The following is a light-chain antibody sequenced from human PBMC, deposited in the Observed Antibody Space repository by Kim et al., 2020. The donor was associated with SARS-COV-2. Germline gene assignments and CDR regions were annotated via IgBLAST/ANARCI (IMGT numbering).Light chain of an antibody. CDR3: QTWGTGAVV. J-gene: IGLJ2*01. Sequence: ASVKLTCTLGSGHTRYAIAWHQQQPEKGPRYLMKLNSDGSHSKGDGIPDRFSGSSSGAERYLTISSLQSEDEADYYCQTWGTGAVVFGGGTKLTVL. CDR2: LNSDGSH. V-gene: IGLV4-69*01. CDR1: SGHTRYA.